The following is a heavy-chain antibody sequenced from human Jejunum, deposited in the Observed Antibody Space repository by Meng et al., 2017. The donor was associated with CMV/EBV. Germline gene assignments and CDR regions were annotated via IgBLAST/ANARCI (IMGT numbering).Heavy chain of an antibody. V-gene: IGHV1-2*02. J-gene: IGHJ4*02. CDR2: LNPYTGDT. Sequence: EYSFTDYYGHWVRPAPGQGLEWMGYLNPYTGDTNYAQKFQGRVTMTRDTSTNTAYMELSSLRSDDTAVYYCASDYYGSGTPPHSWGQGTLVTVSS. D-gene: IGHD3-10*01. CDR1: EYSFTDYY. CDR3: ASDYYGSGTPPHS.